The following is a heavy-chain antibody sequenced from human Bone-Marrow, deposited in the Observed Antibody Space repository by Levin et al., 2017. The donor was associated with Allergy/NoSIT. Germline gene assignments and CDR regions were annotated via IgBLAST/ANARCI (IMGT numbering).Heavy chain of an antibody. V-gene: IGHV4-59*08. Sequence: SETLSLTCTVSGGSISSYSWSWIRQPPGKGLEWIGYVYYSGSTNYSPSLRSRVTMSVDTSKNQFSLKLTSVTAADTAVYYCARHPSLWFGELSSPYFDYWGQGTLVTVSS. CDR1: GGSISSYS. J-gene: IGHJ4*02. CDR2: VYYSGST. CDR3: ARHPSLWFGELSSPYFDY. D-gene: IGHD3-10*01.